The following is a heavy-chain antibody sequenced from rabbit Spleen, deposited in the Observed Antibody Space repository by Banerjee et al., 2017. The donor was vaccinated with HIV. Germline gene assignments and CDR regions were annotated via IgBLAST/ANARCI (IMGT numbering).Heavy chain of an antibody. CDR2: IYPNWDNK. D-gene: IGHD8-1*01. Sequence: QQQLEESGGDLVKPEGSLTLTCTASGFSFSSAYWVCWVRQAPGKGLEWIAYIYPNWDNKDYANWVNGRFTISLDNAQNTVFLQMTSLTAADTATYFCARDTGSSFSSYGMDLWGPGTLVTVS. V-gene: IGHV1S45*01. J-gene: IGHJ6*01. CDR3: ARDTGSSFSSYGMDL. CDR1: GFSFSSAYW.